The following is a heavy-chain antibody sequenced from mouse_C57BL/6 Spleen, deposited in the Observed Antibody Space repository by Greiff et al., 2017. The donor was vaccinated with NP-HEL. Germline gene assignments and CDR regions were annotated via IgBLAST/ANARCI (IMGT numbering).Heavy chain of an antibody. CDR2: IDPSDSYT. J-gene: IGHJ2*01. CDR1: GYTFTSYW. Sequence: QVQLQQPGAELVMPGASVKLSCKASGYTFTSYWMHWVKQRPGQGLEWIGEIDPSDSYTNYNQKFKGKSTLTVYKSSSTAYMQLSSLTSEDSAVYYCARGYGNYYFDYWGQGTTLTVSS. CDR3: ARGYGNYYFDY. D-gene: IGHD2-1*01. V-gene: IGHV1-69*01.